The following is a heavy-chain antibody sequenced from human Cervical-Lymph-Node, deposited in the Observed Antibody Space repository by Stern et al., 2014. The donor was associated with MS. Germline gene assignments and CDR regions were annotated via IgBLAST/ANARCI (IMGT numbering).Heavy chain of an antibody. CDR3: ARDYYDSSGSLTNWFDP. Sequence: QVQLVESGPGLVKPSQTLSLTCAISGDSVSRNSAAWNWIRQSPLRGLEWLGRTYYRSKWYNDYALSVKSRITINPDTSKNQFSLHLNSVTPEDTAVYYCARDYYDSSGSLTNWFDPWGQGTLVTVSS. CDR2: TYYRSKWYN. D-gene: IGHD3-22*01. CDR1: GDSVSRNSAA. V-gene: IGHV6-1*01. J-gene: IGHJ5*02.